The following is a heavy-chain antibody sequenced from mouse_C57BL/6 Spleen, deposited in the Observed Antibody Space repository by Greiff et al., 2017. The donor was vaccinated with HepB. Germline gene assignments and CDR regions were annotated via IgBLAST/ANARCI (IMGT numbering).Heavy chain of an antibody. V-gene: IGHV1-15*01. D-gene: IGHD2-4*01. J-gene: IGHJ4*01. Sequence: QVQLQQSGAELVRPGASVTLSCKASGYTFTDYEMHWVKQTPVHGLEWIGAIDPETGGTAYNQKFKGKAILTADKSSSTAYMELRSLTSEDSAVYYCTRGVYYDHDRDAVDYWGQGTSVTVSS. CDR3: TRGVYYDHDRDAVDY. CDR2: IDPETGGT. CDR1: GYTFTDYE.